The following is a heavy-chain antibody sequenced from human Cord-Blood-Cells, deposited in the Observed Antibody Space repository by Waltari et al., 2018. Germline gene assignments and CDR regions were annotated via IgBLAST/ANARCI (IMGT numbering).Heavy chain of an antibody. J-gene: IGHJ4*02. CDR3: ATDREYSSSFDY. V-gene: IGHV1-24*01. CDR1: GYTLTELS. CDR2: FDPEDGET. D-gene: IGHD6-6*01. Sequence: QVQLVQSGAEVKTPGASVKVSCTVSGYTLTELSMPLVRQAPGKGLEWMGGFDPEDGETIYAQKFQGRVTMTEDTSTDTAYMELSSLRSEDTAVYYCATDREYSSSFDYWGQGTLVTVSS.